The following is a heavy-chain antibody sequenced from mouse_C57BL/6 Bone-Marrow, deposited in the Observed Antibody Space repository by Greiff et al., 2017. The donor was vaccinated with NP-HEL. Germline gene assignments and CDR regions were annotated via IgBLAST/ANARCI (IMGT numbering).Heavy chain of an antibody. CDR3: ARNWGGYYFDY. Sequence: QVQLQQPGAELVMPGASVKLSCKASGYTFTSYWMPWVKQRPGQGLEWIGEIDPSDSYTNYNQKFKGKSTLTVDKSSSTAYMQLSSLTSEDSAVYYCARNWGGYYFDYGGQGTTLTVSS. V-gene: IGHV1-69*01. D-gene: IGHD4-1*01. CDR1: GYTFTSYW. CDR2: IDPSDSYT. J-gene: IGHJ2*01.